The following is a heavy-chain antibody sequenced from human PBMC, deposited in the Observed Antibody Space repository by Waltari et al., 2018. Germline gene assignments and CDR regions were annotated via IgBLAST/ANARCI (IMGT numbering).Heavy chain of an antibody. CDR3: TRDLYGSGGDWFDP. CDR1: GFDFSDYD. V-gene: IGHV3-21*03. Sequence: EVRLAESGGGLVKPGGSPRLSCTASGFDFSDYDMNWVRPAPGTGRGWASPIGGTHSNILYADSVKGRFTVSRDNAKNSLYLQMDNLRAEDSGLYFCTRDLYGSGGDWFDPWGQGTLVTVSS. D-gene: IGHD3-10*01. J-gene: IGHJ5*02. CDR2: IGGTHSNI.